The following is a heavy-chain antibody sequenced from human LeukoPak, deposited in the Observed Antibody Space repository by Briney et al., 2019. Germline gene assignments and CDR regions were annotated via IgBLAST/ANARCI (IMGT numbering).Heavy chain of an antibody. CDR3: ARDREYRRYYYYMDV. V-gene: IGHV3-74*01. J-gene: IGHJ6*03. CDR2: INSDGSST. D-gene: IGHD1-14*01. CDR1: VFTFSSYE. Sequence: GGSLRLSCAASVFTFSSYEMNWVRQAPGKGLVWVSRINSDGSSTSYADSVKGRFTISRDNAKNTLYLQMNSLRAEDTAVYYCARDREYRRYYYYMDVWGKGTTVTVSS.